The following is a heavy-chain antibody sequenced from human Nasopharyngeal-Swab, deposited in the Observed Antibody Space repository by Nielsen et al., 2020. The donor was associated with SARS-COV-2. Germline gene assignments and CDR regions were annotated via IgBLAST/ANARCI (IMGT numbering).Heavy chain of an antibody. V-gene: IGHV4-34*01. CDR1: GGSFSGYY. Sequence: SETLSLTFAVYGGSFSGYYWSWTRQPPGKGLEWIGEINHSGSTNYNPSLKSRVTISVDTSKNQFSLKLSSVTAADTAVYYCAGTYGDYVSVWFDPWGQGTLVTVSS. J-gene: IGHJ5*02. CDR2: INHSGST. D-gene: IGHD4-17*01. CDR3: AGTYGDYVSVWFDP.